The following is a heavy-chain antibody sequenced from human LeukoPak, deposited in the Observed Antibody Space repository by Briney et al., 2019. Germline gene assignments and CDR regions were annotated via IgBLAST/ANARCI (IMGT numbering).Heavy chain of an antibody. CDR3: ARDPILGGSGPDY. V-gene: IGHV4-31*03. CDR1: GGSISSGGYY. D-gene: IGHD1-26*01. Sequence: PSETLSLTCTVSGGSISSGGYYWSWIRQHPGKGLEWIGYIYYSGSTYYNPSLKSRVTISVDTSKNQFSLKLSSVTAADTAVYYCARDPILGGSGPDYWGQGTLVTVSS. CDR2: IYYSGST. J-gene: IGHJ4*02.